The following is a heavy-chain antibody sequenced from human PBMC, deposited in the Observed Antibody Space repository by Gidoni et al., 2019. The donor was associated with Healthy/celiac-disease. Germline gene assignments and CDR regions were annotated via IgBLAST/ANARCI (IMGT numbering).Heavy chain of an antibody. CDR3: AKVTTVTTSRYYYYYGMDV. Sequence: SYGTHWVRQAPGKGLEWVAVISYDGSNKYYADSVKGRFTISRDNSKNTLYLQMNSLRAEDTAVYYCAKVTTVTTSRYYYYYGMDVWGQGTTVTVSS. V-gene: IGHV3-30*18. CDR1: SYG. CDR2: ISYDGSNK. D-gene: IGHD4-17*01. J-gene: IGHJ6*02.